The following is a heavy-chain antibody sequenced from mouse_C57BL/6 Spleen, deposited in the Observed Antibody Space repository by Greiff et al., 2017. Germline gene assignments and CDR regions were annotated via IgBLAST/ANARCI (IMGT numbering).Heavy chain of an antibody. Sequence: VKLMESGAELVRPGTSVKMSCKASGYTFTNYWIGWAKQRPGHGLEWIGDIYPGGGYTNYNEKFKGKATLTADKSSSTAYMQFSSLTSEDSAIYYCARSYGNGYYAMDYWGQGTSVTVSS. D-gene: IGHD2-10*02. CDR3: ARSYGNGYYAMDY. J-gene: IGHJ4*01. CDR2: IYPGGGYT. CDR1: GYTFTNYW. V-gene: IGHV1-63*01.